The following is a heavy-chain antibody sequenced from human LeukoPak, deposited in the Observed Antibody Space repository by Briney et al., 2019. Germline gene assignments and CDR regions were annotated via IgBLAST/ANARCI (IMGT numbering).Heavy chain of an antibody. CDR3: ARAEGMAFDI. J-gene: IGHJ3*02. V-gene: IGHV3-21*01. Sequence: GGSLRLSCAASGFTFSSYSMNWVRQAPGKGLEWVSSISSSSSYIYYADSVKGRFAISRDNAKNSLYLQMNSLRAEDAAVYYCARAEGMAFDIWGQGTMVTVSS. CDR2: ISSSSSYI. D-gene: IGHD3-10*01. CDR1: GFTFSSYS.